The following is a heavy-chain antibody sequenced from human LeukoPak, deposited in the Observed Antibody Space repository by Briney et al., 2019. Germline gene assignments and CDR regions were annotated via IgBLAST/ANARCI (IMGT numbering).Heavy chain of an antibody. CDR3: ARHLRRGPFDY. J-gene: IGHJ4*02. Sequence: GESLKISCKGSGYSFTSYWIGWVRQMPGKGLDWMGIIYPGDSDTRYSTSFQGQVTISADQPISTAYLQWSSLKASDTAMYYCARHLRRGPFDYWGQGTLVTVSS. CDR1: GYSFTSYW. CDR2: IYPGDSDT. V-gene: IGHV5-51*01. D-gene: IGHD3-10*01.